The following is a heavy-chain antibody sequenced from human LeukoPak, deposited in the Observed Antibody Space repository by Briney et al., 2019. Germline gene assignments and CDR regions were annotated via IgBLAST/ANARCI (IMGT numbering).Heavy chain of an antibody. D-gene: IGHD3-22*01. J-gene: IGHJ3*02. V-gene: IGHV4-59*12. CDR2: ISYSGST. CDR3: ARDRAEWQYYFDTSGDYYVGDSFDI. Sequence: SETLSLTCTVSGGSISSYYWSWIRQPPGKGLEWIGYISYSGSTNYNPSLNSRVTISVDTSKSQFSLRLSSVTAADTAVYYCARDRAEWQYYFDTSGDYYVGDSFDIWGQGTMVTVSS. CDR1: GGSISSYY.